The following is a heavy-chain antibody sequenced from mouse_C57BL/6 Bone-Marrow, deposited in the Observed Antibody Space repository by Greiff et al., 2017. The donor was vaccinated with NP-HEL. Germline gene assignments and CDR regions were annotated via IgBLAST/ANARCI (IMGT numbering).Heavy chain of an antibody. CDR2: IYPRSGNT. CDR3: ARSNYEGYWEGY. CDR1: GYTFTSYG. J-gene: IGHJ2*01. D-gene: IGHD2-3*01. Sequence: QVQLQQSGAELARPGASVKLSCKASGYTFTSYGISWVKQRTGQGLEWIGEIYPRSGNTYYNEKFKGKATLTADKSSSTAYMELRSLTSEDSAVYFCARSNYEGYWEGYWGQGTTLTVSS. V-gene: IGHV1-81*01.